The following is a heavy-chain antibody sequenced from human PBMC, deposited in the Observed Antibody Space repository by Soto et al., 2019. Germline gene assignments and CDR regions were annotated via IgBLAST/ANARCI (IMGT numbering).Heavy chain of an antibody. D-gene: IGHD2-15*01. Sequence: ASVKVSCKASGYTFTSYGISWVRQAPGQGLEWMGWINAGIGSTRFSQNFQGRVTITRDTSASTAYMELRSLRSEDTAMYYCAREKNMGVVVVVVGFEYWGQGTLVTVSS. CDR1: GYTFTSYG. J-gene: IGHJ4*02. CDR3: AREKNMGVVVVVVGFEY. V-gene: IGHV1-18*04. CDR2: INAGIGST.